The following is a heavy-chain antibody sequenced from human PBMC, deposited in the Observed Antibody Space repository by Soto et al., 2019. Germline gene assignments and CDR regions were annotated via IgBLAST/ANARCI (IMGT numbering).Heavy chain of an antibody. D-gene: IGHD3-10*01. J-gene: IGHJ5*02. V-gene: IGHV1-69*02. CDR1: GDTFNFYS. Sequence: QVQLVQSGAEVKRPGSSVKVSCKASGDTFNFYSINWLRQAPGLGLEWMGRVNPIVSMSNYAQKFHSRVTMIAHKTTSRAYMEISRLRSDDTLIYYCTRIYGSGYRAFSSWGQRALVTVSS. CDR2: VNPIVSMS. CDR3: TRIYGSGYRAFSS.